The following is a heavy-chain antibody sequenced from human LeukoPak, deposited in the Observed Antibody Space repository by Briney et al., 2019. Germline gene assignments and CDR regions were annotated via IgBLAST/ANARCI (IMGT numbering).Heavy chain of an antibody. Sequence: GGSLRLSCAASGFTFSSYAMSWVRQAPGKGLEWVSAISGSGGSTYYADSVKGRFTTSRDNFKNTLFLHMNRLRADDTAVYYCTKDYKAEDWGQGTLVTVSS. D-gene: IGHD1-1*01. J-gene: IGHJ4*02. CDR3: TKDYKAED. V-gene: IGHV3-23*01. CDR2: ISGSGGST. CDR1: GFTFSSYA.